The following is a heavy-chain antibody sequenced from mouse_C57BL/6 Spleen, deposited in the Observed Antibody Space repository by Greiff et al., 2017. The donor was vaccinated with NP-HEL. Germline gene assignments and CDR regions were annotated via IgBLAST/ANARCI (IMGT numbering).Heavy chain of an antibody. J-gene: IGHJ2*01. Sequence: VQLQQSGAELVRPGASVTLSCKASGYTFTDYEMHWVKQTPVHGLEWIGAIDTETGGTAYNQKFKGKAILTADKSSSTAYMELRSLTSEDSAVYYCTRDSYYSNYSDYWGQGTTLTVSS. CDR2: IDTETGGT. CDR1: GYTFTDYE. CDR3: TRDSYYSNYSDY. D-gene: IGHD2-5*01. V-gene: IGHV1-15*01.